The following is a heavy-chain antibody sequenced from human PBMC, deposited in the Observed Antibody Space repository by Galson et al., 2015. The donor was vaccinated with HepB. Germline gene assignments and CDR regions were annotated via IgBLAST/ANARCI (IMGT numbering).Heavy chain of an antibody. CDR2: INPSGGST. J-gene: IGHJ1*01. CDR3: ARGDRWFGEFRQPAEYFQH. Sequence: SVKVSCKASGSTFTGYYMHWVRQAPGQGLEWMGIINPSGGSTSYAQKFQGRVTMTRDTSTSTVYMELSSLRSEDTAVYYCARGDRWFGEFRQPAEYFQHWGQGTLVTVSS. V-gene: IGHV1-46*01. CDR1: GSTFTGYY. D-gene: IGHD3-10*01.